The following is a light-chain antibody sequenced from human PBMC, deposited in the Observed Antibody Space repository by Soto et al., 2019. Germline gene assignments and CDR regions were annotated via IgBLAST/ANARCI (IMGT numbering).Light chain of an antibody. CDR1: QDVSNY. Sequence: DIQMTQSPSSLSASVGDRVTITCQASQDVSNYLNWYQQKLGKAPKLLIYDASNLETGVPSRFSGSGSGIYFSFTISSLQPEDFATYYCQQYSNLITFGQGTRLEIK. CDR2: DAS. CDR3: QQYSNLIT. J-gene: IGKJ5*01. V-gene: IGKV1-33*01.